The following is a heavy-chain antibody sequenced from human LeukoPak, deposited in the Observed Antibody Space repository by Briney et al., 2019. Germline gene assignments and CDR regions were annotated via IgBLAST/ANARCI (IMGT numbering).Heavy chain of an antibody. J-gene: IGHJ4*02. CDR2: IRYDGSNK. V-gene: IGHV3-30*02. D-gene: IGHD4-23*01. Sequence: GSLRLSCAASGFTFSSYGMHWVRQAPGKGLEWVAFIRYDGSNKYYADSVKGRFTISRDNSKNTLYLQMNSLRAEDTAVYYCARDSGGNSGFDYWGQGTLVTVSS. CDR3: ARDSGGNSGFDY. CDR1: GFTFSSYG.